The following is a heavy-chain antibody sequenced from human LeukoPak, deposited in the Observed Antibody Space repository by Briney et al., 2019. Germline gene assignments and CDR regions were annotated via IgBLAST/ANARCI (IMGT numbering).Heavy chain of an antibody. D-gene: IGHD3-3*01. CDR3: ARGRYDFWSGPREGAFDI. CDR1: GGTFSSYA. V-gene: IGHV1-69*05. Sequence: SVKVSCKASGGTFSSYAISWVRQAPGQGLEWMGRIIPIFGTANYAQKFQGRVTITTDESTSTAYMALSSLRSEDTAVYYCARGRYDFWSGPREGAFDIWGQGTMVTVSS. CDR2: IIPIFGTA. J-gene: IGHJ3*02.